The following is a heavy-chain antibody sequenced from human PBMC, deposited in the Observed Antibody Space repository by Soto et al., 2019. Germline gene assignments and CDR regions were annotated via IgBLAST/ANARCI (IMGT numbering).Heavy chain of an antibody. CDR3: ARGGRGLRGAFDV. J-gene: IGHJ3*01. Sequence: QELLVESGGGVVQPGKSLRLSCAASGFTVSSFAMHWVRQAPGKGLEWVSVISFNGLSQFYPDSIRGRFTISRDNSKNTLYLRLDRLSHDDAAVYYCARGGRGLRGAFDVWGQGTEVSVS. CDR2: ISFNGLSQ. D-gene: IGHD3-16*01. V-gene: IGHV3-30*03. CDR1: GFTVSSFA.